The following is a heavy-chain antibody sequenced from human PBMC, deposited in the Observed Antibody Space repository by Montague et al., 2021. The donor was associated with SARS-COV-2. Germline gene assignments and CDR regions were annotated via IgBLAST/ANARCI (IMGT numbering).Heavy chain of an antibody. CDR2: INRRGNT. Sequence: ETLSLTCAVYGGSFSGWYWSWVRQPPGKGLEWIGEINRRGNTIYNPSLKSRVTISEDTSKSQFSLKLSSVTAADTAVYYCARGGGNILTNYYYYYYLDVWGTGTTVTVSS. J-gene: IGHJ6*03. CDR1: GGSFSGWY. CDR3: ARGGGNILTNYYYYYYLDV. V-gene: IGHV4-34*01. D-gene: IGHD4-23*01.